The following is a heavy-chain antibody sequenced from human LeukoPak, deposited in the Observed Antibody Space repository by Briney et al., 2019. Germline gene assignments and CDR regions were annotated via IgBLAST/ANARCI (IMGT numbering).Heavy chain of an antibody. CDR3: ARVHVWGSYRLSGPLGY. J-gene: IGHJ4*02. V-gene: IGHV1-18*01. D-gene: IGHD3-16*02. CDR1: GYTFTSYG. CDR2: ISAYNGNT. Sequence: ASVKVSCKASGYTFTSYGISWVRQAPGQGLEWMGWISAYNGNTNYAQKLQGRVTMTTDTSTSTAYMELRSLRSDDTAVYYCARVHVWGSYRLSGPLGYWGQETLVTVSS.